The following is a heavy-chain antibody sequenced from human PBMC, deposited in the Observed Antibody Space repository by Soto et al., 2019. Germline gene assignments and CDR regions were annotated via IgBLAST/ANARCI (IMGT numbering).Heavy chain of an antibody. V-gene: IGHV3-33*01. CDR1: GFTFSSYG. J-gene: IGHJ4*02. D-gene: IGHD1-1*01. Sequence: QVQLVESGGGVVQPGRSLRLSCAASGFTFSSYGMHWVRQAPGKGLEWVAVIWYDGSNKYYADSVKGRFTISRDNSKNTLYLQMNGLRAEDPAVYYCARGTGPSDYWGQGTLVTVSS. CDR2: IWYDGSNK. CDR3: ARGTGPSDY.